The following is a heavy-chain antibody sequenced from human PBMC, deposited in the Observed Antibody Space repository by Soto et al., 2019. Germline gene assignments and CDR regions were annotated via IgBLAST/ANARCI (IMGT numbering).Heavy chain of an antibody. D-gene: IGHD3-22*01. CDR3: AKGPMGYDSSSFTWFAP. CDR1: GFTFSSYA. Sequence: GGSLRLSCAASGFTFSSYAMSWVRQALGKGLEWVSAISGSGGSTYYADSVKGRFTISRDNSKNTLYLQMNSLRAEDTAVYCCAKGPMGYDSSSFTWFAPWGQGTLVTVCS. CDR2: ISGSGGST. J-gene: IGHJ5*02. V-gene: IGHV3-23*01.